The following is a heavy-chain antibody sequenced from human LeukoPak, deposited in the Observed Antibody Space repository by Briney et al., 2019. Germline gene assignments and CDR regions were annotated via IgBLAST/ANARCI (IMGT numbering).Heavy chain of an antibody. J-gene: IGHJ6*02. D-gene: IGHD3-22*01. Sequence: ASVKVSCKASGGTFSSYAISWVRQAPGQGLEWMGGIIPIFGTANYAQKFQGRVTMTRYTSISTAYMELSSLRSEDTAVYYCARGESGFFYYYYGMDVWGQGTTVTVSS. CDR1: GGTFSSYA. V-gene: IGHV1-69*05. CDR3: ARGESGFFYYYYGMDV. CDR2: IIPIFGTA.